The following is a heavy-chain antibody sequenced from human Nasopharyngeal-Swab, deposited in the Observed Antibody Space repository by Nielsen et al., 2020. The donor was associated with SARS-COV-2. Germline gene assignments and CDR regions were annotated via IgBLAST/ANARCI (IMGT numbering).Heavy chain of an antibody. V-gene: IGHV1-18*01. Sequence: ASVKVSCKASGYTFTSYGISWVRQAPGQGLEWMGWISAYNGNTNYAQKLQGRVTMTTDTSTSTAYMELRSLRSDDTAVYYCARAIDYDSSGYVLQKDAFDIWGQGTMVTVSS. J-gene: IGHJ3*02. CDR1: GYTFTSYG. CDR2: ISAYNGNT. CDR3: ARAIDYDSSGYVLQKDAFDI. D-gene: IGHD3-22*01.